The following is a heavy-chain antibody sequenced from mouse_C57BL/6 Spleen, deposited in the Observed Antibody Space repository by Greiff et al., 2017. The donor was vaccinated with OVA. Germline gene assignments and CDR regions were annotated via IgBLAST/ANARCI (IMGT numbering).Heavy chain of an antibody. Sequence: QVQLKESGAELVKPGASVKISCKASGYAFSSYWMNWVKQRPGKGLEWIGQIYPGDGDTNYNGKFKGKATLTADKSSSTAYMQLSSLTSEDSAVYFCARDYGSSYEGYWGQGTTLTVSS. V-gene: IGHV1-80*01. J-gene: IGHJ2*01. D-gene: IGHD1-1*01. CDR1: GYAFSSYW. CDR3: ARDYGSSYEGY. CDR2: IYPGDGDT.